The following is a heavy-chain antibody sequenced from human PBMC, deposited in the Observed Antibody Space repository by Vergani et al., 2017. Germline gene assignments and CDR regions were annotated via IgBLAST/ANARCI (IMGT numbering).Heavy chain of an antibody. Sequence: QVQLVQSGAEVKKPGASVRVSCKASGFTFTSYHIHWVRQAPGQGLEWMGWINTNTGNPTYAQGFTGRFVFSSVTSVSTAYLQISSLKAEDTAVYYCARGTLWFGTTNFGFDPWGQGTLVTVSS. CDR1: GFTFTSYH. CDR2: INTNTGNP. J-gene: IGHJ5*02. V-gene: IGHV7-4-1*02. CDR3: ARGTLWFGTTNFGFDP. D-gene: IGHD3-10*01.